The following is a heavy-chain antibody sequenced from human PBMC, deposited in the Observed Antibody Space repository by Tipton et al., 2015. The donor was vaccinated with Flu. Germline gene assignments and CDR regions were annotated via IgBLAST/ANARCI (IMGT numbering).Heavy chain of an antibody. J-gene: IGHJ4*02. V-gene: IGHV4-61*01. CDR3: ARSGGYSGYDWGW. Sequence: GLVKPSETLSLTCTVSGGSVSSGSYYWSWIRQPPGKGLEWIGYIYYSGSTNYNPSLKSRVTISVDTSKNQFSLKLSSVTAADTAVYYCARSGGYSGYDWGWWGQGTLVTVSS. CDR2: IYYSGST. CDR1: GGSVSSGSYY. D-gene: IGHD5-12*01.